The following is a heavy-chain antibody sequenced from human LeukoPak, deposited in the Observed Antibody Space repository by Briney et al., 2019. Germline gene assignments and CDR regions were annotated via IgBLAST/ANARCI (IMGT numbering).Heavy chain of an antibody. CDR1: GGSISSSSYY. D-gene: IGHD5-18*01. V-gene: IGHV4-39*07. CDR2: IYYSGST. J-gene: IGHJ4*02. Sequence: SETLSLTCTVSGGSISSSSYYWGWIRQPPGKGLEWIGSIYYSGSTYYNPSLKSRVTISVDTSKNQFSLKLSSVTAADTAVYYCARENGYRYDYWGQGTLVTVSS. CDR3: ARENGYRYDY.